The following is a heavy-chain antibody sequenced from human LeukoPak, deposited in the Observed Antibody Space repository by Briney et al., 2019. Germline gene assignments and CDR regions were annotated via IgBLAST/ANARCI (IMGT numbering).Heavy chain of an antibody. D-gene: IGHD4-17*01. CDR3: ARGGTMATVPL. J-gene: IGHJ4*02. Sequence: PSETLSLTCTVSGGSISSYYWSWIRQPPGKELKWIGRIYTSGSTNYNPSLKSRVTISVDTSKNQFSLKLSSVTAADTAVYYCARGGTMATVPLWGQGTLVTVSS. CDR2: IYTSGST. CDR1: GGSISSYY. V-gene: IGHV4-4*07.